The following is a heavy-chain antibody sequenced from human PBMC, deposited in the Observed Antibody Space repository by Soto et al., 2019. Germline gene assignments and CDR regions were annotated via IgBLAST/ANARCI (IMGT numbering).Heavy chain of an antibody. D-gene: IGHD2-2*01. Sequence: GESLKISCKGSGYSFTSYWISWVRQMPGKGLEWMGRIDPSDSHTNYSPSFQGHVTISADKSISTAYLQWSSLKASDTAMYYCATADIPAASGSSSYENYYYYGMDVWGQGTTVTVSS. CDR2: IDPSDSHT. J-gene: IGHJ6*02. V-gene: IGHV5-10-1*01. CDR1: GYSFTSYW. CDR3: ATADIPAASGSSSYENYYYYGMDV.